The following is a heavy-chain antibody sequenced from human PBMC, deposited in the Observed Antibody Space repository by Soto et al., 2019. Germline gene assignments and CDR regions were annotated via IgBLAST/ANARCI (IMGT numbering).Heavy chain of an antibody. CDR1: GGSISSYY. J-gene: IGHJ6*03. D-gene: IGHD6-13*01. V-gene: IGHV4-59*08. Sequence: TSETLSLTCTVSGGSISSYYWSWIRQPPGKGLEWIGYIYYSGSTNYNPSLKSRVTISVDTSKNQFSLKLSSVTAADTAVYYCARQSGSSWYYYYYMDVWGKGTTVTVSS. CDR3: ARQSGSSWYYYYYMDV. CDR2: IYYSGST.